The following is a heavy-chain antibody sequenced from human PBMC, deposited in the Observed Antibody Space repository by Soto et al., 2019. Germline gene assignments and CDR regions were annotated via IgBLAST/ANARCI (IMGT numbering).Heavy chain of an antibody. CDR3: ARYSTGSSGALDY. D-gene: IGHD3-9*01. CDR2: IFYSGAA. CDR1: GGSISSDDDS. J-gene: IGHJ4*02. V-gene: IGHV4-30-4*01. Sequence: QVQLQESGPGLLKPSQTLSLTCTVSGGSISSDDDSWSWIRQAPGKGLEWIGYIFYSGAAYYNSSLRRRSTISADTSKNKFSLKMYAVTAADTAVYYCARYSTGSSGALDYWGQGTLVTVSS.